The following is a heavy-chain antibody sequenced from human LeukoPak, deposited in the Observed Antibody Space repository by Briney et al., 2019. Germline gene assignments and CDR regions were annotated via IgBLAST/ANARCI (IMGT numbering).Heavy chain of an antibody. V-gene: IGHV4-34*01. D-gene: IGHD2-21*02. CDR3: ARTYCGGDCSPGY. CDR1: GGSFSGYY. CDR2: INHSGST. J-gene: IGHJ4*02. Sequence: SETLSLTCAVYGGSFSGYYWSWIRQPPGKGLEWIGEINHSGSTNYNPSLKSRVTISVDTSKNQFSLKLSSVTAADTAVYYCARTYCGGDCSPGYWGQGTLVTVSS.